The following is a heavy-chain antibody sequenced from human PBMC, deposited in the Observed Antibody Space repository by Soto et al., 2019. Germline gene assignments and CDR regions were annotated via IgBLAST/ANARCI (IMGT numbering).Heavy chain of an antibody. CDR1: GGSFSGYY. CDR3: AGASSSGWYLAYLDLPGMDV. V-gene: IGHV4-34*01. D-gene: IGHD6-19*01. CDR2: INHSGST. J-gene: IGHJ6*02. Sequence: QVQLQQWGAGLLKPSETLSLTCAVYGGSFSGYYWSWIRQPPGKGLEWMGEINHSGSTNYNPSLKSRVTISVDTSKNQFSLKLSSVTAADTAVYYCAGASSSGWYLAYLDLPGMDVWGQGTTVTVSS.